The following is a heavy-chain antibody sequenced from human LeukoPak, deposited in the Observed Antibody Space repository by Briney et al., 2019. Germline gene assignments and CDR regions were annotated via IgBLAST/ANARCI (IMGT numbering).Heavy chain of an antibody. CDR2: IYPGDSDT. CDR3: ARLAKVAEY. V-gene: IGHV5-51*01. J-gene: IGHJ4*02. Sequence: GESLQISCKGSRYSFTNYWIGWVRQLPGKGLEWMGIIYPGDSDTRYSPSFQGQATISADRSISTAYLQWTSLKASDTAMYYCARLAKVAEYWGQGTLVTVSS. CDR1: RYSFTNYW.